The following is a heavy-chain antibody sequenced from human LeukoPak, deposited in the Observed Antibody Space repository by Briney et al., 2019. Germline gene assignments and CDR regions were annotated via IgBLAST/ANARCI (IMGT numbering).Heavy chain of an antibody. CDR1: GGSISSGGYS. J-gene: IGHJ4*02. CDR2: IYHSGST. CDR3: ARGEVGGYEYFDY. V-gene: IGHV4-30-2*01. D-gene: IGHD5-12*01. Sequence: SQTLSLTCAVSGGSISSGGYSWSWIRQPPGKGLEWIGYIYHSGSTYYNPSLKSRVTISVDRSKNQFSLKLSSVTAADTAVYYCARGEVGGYEYFDYWGQGTLVTVSS.